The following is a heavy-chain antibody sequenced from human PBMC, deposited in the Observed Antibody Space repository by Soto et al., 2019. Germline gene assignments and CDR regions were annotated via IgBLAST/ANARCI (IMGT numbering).Heavy chain of an antibody. CDR1: GYTFTSYG. CDR2: ISANDGST. V-gene: IGHV1-46*03. D-gene: IGHD4-17*01. J-gene: IGHJ4*02. Sequence: ASVKVSCKASGYTFTSYGISWVRQAPGQGLEWMGIISANDGSTSYAQKLQGRVTMTRDTSTSTVYMELSSLRSEDTAVYYCARASGDYFLYWGQGTLVTVSS. CDR3: ARASGDYFLY.